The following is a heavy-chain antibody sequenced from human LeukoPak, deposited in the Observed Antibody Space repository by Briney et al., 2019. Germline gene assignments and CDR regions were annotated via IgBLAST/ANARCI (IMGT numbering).Heavy chain of an antibody. J-gene: IGHJ3*01. Sequence: PGGSLRLSCAASGFTFSDYYMSWIRQAPGKGLEWVSYIGSSGSTIYYADSVKGRFTISRDNAKNSLYLQINSLRAEDTAVYYCARSSYSSSSSVWGQGTMVTVSS. CDR2: IGSSGSTI. V-gene: IGHV3-11*01. D-gene: IGHD6-6*01. CDR1: GFTFSDYY. CDR3: ARSSYSSSSSV.